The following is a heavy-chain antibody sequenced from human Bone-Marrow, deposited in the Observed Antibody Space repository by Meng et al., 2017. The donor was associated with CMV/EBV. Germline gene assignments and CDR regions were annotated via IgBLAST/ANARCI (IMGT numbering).Heavy chain of an antibody. CDR1: GYTFTGYY. CDR3: ARDKSAWNLNLLSY. CDR2: INPNNGGT. J-gene: IGHJ4*02. V-gene: IGHV1-2*02. D-gene: IGHD1-7*01. Sequence: ASVKVSCKASGYTFTGYYMHWVRQAPGQGLEWMGWINPNNGGTNNAQTFQGRVTMTRDTSISTVYMELSRLRSDDTAVYYCARDKSAWNLNLLSYWGQG.